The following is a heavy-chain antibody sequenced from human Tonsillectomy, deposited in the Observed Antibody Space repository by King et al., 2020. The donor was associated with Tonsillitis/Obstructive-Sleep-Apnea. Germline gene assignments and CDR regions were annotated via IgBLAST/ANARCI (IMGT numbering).Heavy chain of an antibody. CDR1: GGSFSGYY. V-gene: IGHV4-34*01. Sequence: VQLQQWGAGLLKPSETLSLTCAVYGGSFSGYYWNWIRQPPGKGLEWIGKINHSGSTNYNPSLKSRVTISVVTSKNQLSLKLTSVTAADTAVYYCARLGGFGAYYYYAMDVWGLGTTVTVSS. J-gene: IGHJ6*02. D-gene: IGHD3-16*01. CDR3: ARLGGFGAYYYYAMDV. CDR2: INHSGST.